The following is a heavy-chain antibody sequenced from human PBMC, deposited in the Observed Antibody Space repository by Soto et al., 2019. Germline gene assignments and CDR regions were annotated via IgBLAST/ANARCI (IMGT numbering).Heavy chain of an antibody. CDR3: AKGSRTSRPYYFDY. V-gene: IGHV3-23*01. Sequence: GGSLRLSCGASGFTFSNYAMSWVRQAPGQGLGWVSAITGDGADTYHADSVKGRFTISRDNSMNTLYLQMNSLRAEDTAVYYCAKGSRTSRPYYFDYWGQGTLVTVSS. CDR1: GFTFSNYA. J-gene: IGHJ4*02. D-gene: IGHD2-2*01. CDR2: ITGDGADT.